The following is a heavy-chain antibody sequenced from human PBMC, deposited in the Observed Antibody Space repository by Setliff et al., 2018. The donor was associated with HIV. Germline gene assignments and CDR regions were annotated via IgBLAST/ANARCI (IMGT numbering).Heavy chain of an antibody. J-gene: IGHJ5*02. D-gene: IGHD3-10*01. CDR3: ARRIDNSGSLPAKNWFDT. Sequence: ETLSLTCTVSGGSISSYCWNWIRQPPGKGLEWIGYIFASGSSLYNPSLQSRVSISIDTSKNQFSLKLSSVTAADTVVYYCARRIDNSGSLPAKNWFDTWGQGRLVTVSS. CDR2: IFASGSS. V-gene: IGHV4-4*09. CDR1: GGSISSYC.